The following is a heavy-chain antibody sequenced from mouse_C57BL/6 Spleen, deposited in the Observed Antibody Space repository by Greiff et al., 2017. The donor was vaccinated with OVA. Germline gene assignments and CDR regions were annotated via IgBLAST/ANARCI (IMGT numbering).Heavy chain of an antibody. J-gene: IGHJ2*01. CDR3: ARRGYGSSSYFDY. Sequence: QVQLQQPGAELVMPGASVKLSCKASGYTFTSYWMHWVKQRPGQGLEWIGEIDPSDSYTNYNQKFKGKSTLTVDKSSSTPYMQLSSLTSEDSAVYYCARRGYGSSSYFDYWGQGTTLTVSS. V-gene: IGHV1-69*01. D-gene: IGHD1-1*01. CDR2: IDPSDSYT. CDR1: GYTFTSYW.